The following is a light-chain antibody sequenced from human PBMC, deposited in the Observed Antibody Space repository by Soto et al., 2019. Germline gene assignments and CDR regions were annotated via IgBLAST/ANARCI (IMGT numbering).Light chain of an antibody. J-gene: IGKJ1*01. CDR1: QSISSW. Sequence: DIQMTQSPSTLSASVGDRVTITCRASQSISSWLAWYQQKPGKAPKLLIYDASSFESGVPSRFSGSRSGTEFTHTISSLQPENFATYYCQQYNSYWTFGQGTKVEIK. CDR3: QQYNSYWT. CDR2: DAS. V-gene: IGKV1-5*01.